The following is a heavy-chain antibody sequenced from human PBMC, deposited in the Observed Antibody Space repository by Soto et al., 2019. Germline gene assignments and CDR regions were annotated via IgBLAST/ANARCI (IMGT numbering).Heavy chain of an antibody. J-gene: IGHJ6*02. CDR3: ARGPSSGWYTPHLYYYYGMDV. Sequence: ASVKVSCKASGYNFITYGISWVRQAPGQGLEWLGWISAYNGDTKYAQKVQGRVTMTTDTSTSTAYMELRSLRSDDTAVYYCARGPSSGWYTPHLYYYYGMDVWGQGTTVTVSS. CDR1: GYNFITYG. D-gene: IGHD6-19*01. V-gene: IGHV1-18*01. CDR2: ISAYNGDT.